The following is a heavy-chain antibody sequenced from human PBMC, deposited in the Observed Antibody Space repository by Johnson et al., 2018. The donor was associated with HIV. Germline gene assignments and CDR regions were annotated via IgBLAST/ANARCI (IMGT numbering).Heavy chain of an antibody. CDR2: IWYDGINK. CDR1: GFTFSSYA. CDR3: ARDQGLIVTDAFDI. Sequence: QEKLVESGGGLVQPGGSLRLSCAASGFTFSSYAMSWVRQAPGKGLEWVAVIWYDGINKYYADSVKGRFTISRDNSKNTLYLQMNSLRAEDTAVYYCARDQGLIVTDAFDIWGQGTMVTVSS. D-gene: IGHD1-26*01. J-gene: IGHJ3*02. V-gene: IGHV3-33*08.